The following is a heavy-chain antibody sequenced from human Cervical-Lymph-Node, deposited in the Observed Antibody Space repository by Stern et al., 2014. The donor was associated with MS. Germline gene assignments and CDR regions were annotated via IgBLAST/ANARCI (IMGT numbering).Heavy chain of an antibody. J-gene: IGHJ4*02. CDR1: GFTFSYHA. D-gene: IGHD5-12*01. CDR3: ARGGAVATSDYYFDY. CDR2: ISYDGSDK. V-gene: IGHV3-30*01. Sequence: VQLVQSGGGVVQPGRSLGLSCAASGFTFSYHAMHWVRQAPGKGLEWAAVISYDGSDKNDADSVKGRFTISRDNSRNTLYLQMNSLRVDDTAVYYCARGGAVATSDYYFDYWGQGILVTVSS.